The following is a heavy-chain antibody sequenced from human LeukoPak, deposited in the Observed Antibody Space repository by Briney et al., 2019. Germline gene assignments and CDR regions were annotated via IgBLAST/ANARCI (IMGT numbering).Heavy chain of an antibody. D-gene: IGHD3-10*01. CDR2: IYYSGST. CDR1: GGSISSGDYY. V-gene: IGHV4-30-4*01. Sequence: MPSETLSLTCTVSGGSISSGDYYWSWIRQPPGKGLEWIGYIYYSGSTYYNPSLKSRVTISVDTSKNQFSLKLSSVTAADTAVYYCARVRVGIVRGVINYYGMDVWGQGTTVAVSS. J-gene: IGHJ6*02. CDR3: ARVRVGIVRGVINYYGMDV.